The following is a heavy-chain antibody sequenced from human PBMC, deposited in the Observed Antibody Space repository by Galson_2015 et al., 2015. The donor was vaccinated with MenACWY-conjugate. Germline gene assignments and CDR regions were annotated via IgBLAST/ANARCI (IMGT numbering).Heavy chain of an antibody. CDR2: IKSKTDGGTT. J-gene: IGHJ4*02. V-gene: IGHV3-15*07. D-gene: IGHD3-22*01. CDR3: TTPTIKYYDSSGYRIEIDY. CDR1: GFTFSNAW. Sequence: SLRLSCAASGFTFSNAWMNWVRQAPGKGLEWVGRIKSKTDGGTTDYPAPVKGRFTISRDDSKNTLYLQMNSLNTEDTAVYYCTTPTIKYYDSSGYRIEIDYWGQATLATVSS.